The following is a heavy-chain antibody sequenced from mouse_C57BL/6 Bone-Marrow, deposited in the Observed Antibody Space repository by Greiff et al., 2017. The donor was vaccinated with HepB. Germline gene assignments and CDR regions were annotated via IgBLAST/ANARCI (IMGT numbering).Heavy chain of an antibody. V-gene: IGHV1-66*01. CDR1: GYSFTSYY. D-gene: IGHD3-2*02. CDR3: ATAQADY. CDR2: IYPGSGNT. J-gene: IGHJ2*01. Sequence: VQLVESGPELVKPGASVKISCKASGYSFTSYYIHWVKQRPGQGLEWIGGIYPGSGNTKYNEKFKGKATLTADTSSSTAYMQLSSLTSEDSAVYYCATAQADYWGQGTTLTVSS.